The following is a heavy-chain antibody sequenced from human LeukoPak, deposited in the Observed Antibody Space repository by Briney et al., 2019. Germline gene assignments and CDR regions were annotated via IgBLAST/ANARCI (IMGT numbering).Heavy chain of an antibody. CDR1: GFTLSNYA. Sequence: PGGSLRPSCAASGFTLSNYAMTWVRQAPGKGLEWVSSITGSGALTYYADSVKGRFTISKDNAMDTLFLQMNSLRADDTAVYYCAKDRVDGSGSQFDSWGQGSLVTVSS. CDR2: ITGSGALT. CDR3: AKDRVDGSGSQFDS. J-gene: IGHJ4*02. V-gene: IGHV3-23*01. D-gene: IGHD3-10*01.